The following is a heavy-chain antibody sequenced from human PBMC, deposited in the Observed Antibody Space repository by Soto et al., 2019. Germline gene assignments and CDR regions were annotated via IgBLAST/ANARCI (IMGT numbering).Heavy chain of an antibody. CDR2: VSWNSGNI. V-gene: IGHV3-9*01. D-gene: IGHD6-19*01. J-gene: IGHJ3*02. Sequence: PGGSLRLSCAASGFTFDDYAMHWVRQPPGKGLEWVSTVSWNSGNIVYADSVKGRFTISRDNAKNSLYLQMNSLRAEDTALYYCAKDRAAVVRGAFDIWGQGTMVTLSS. CDR3: AKDRAAVVRGAFDI. CDR1: GFTFDDYA.